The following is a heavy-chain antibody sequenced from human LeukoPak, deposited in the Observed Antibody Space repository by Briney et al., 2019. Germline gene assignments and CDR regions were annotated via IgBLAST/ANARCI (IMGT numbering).Heavy chain of an antibody. CDR3: ARAGFDI. CDR2: ISGISSLYSDP. J-gene: IGHJ3*02. D-gene: IGHD1-1*01. V-gene: IGHV3-21*01. Sequence: GGSLRLSCESSGLTFSTHIMNWVRQAPGKGLEWVSSISGISSLYSDPHYADSVKGRFTISRDNAKNSLYLQMNSLRAEDTAVYYCARAGFDIWGQGTMVTVSS. CDR1: GLTFSTHI.